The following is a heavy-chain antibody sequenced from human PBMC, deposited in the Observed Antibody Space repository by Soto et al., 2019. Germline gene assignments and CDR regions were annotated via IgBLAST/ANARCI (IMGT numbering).Heavy chain of an antibody. D-gene: IGHD3-3*01. CDR3: ARDSNDFWSLYPLAFDY. V-gene: IGHV4-4*07. Sequence: TLSLTCTVSGGSLIKYYWSWIRQPAGKGLEWIGRVSTSGNVVSKASLRSRLTMSVDTSKNQFSLRLTSVTAADTAVYYCARDSNDFWSLYPLAFDYWGQGALVTVSS. J-gene: IGHJ4*02. CDR2: VSTSGNV. CDR1: GGSLIKYY.